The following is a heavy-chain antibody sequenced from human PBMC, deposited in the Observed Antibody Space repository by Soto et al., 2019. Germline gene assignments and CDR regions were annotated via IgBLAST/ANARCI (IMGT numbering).Heavy chain of an antibody. CDR2: IKEYGNDK. D-gene: IGHD1-7*01. CDR1: GFPFNNDY. CDR3: TRLAGGWNYHYAMHX. J-gene: IGHJ6*02. V-gene: IGHV3-7*03. Sequence: LSISCTASGFPFNNDYMTWLRQASGKGLEWLESIKEYGNDKYYADSVKGRFTISRDNAKNSLSLQMNSLGAEDTAVYFCTRLAGGWNYHYAMHXWGPVATVTVS.